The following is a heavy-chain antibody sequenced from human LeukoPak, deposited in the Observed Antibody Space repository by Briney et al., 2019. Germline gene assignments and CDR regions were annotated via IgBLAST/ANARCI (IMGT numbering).Heavy chain of an antibody. V-gene: IGHV1-2*02. Sequence: GASVKVSCKASGYTFTGYYMHWVRQAPGQGLEWMGWINPNSGGTNYAQKFQGRVTMTRDTSISTAYMELSRLRSDDTAVYYCARMSRVISGSYMALRYWGQGTLVTVSS. CDR3: ARMSRVISGSYMALRY. CDR2: INPNSGGT. CDR1: GYTFTGYY. D-gene: IGHD1-26*01. J-gene: IGHJ4*02.